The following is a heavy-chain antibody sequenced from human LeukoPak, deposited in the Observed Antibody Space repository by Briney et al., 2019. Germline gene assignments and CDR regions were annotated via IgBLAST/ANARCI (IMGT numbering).Heavy chain of an antibody. V-gene: IGHV3-48*03. CDR1: GFTFSTYE. J-gene: IGHJ5*02. CDR3: ARESPDWFDL. CDR2: ISSSGAAI. Sequence: PGRPLRLSCAASGFTFSTYEMNWIRQAPGKGLEWISYISSSGAAIHYSDSVRGRFTISRDNARQSLYLQMNSLRDEDTAVYYCARESPDWFDLWGQGTLVTVSS.